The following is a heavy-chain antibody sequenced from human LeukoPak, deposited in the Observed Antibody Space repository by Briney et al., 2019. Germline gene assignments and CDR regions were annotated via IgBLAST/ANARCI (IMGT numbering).Heavy chain of an antibody. CDR3: ARVGVSNYPYNWFDP. Sequence: ASVKVSCKASGYTFTSYYMHWVRQAPGQGLEWMGIISPSGGSTSYAQKFQGRVTMTRDTSTSTVYMELSSLRSEDTAVYYCARVGVSNYPYNWFDPWGQGTLVTVSS. CDR1: GYTFTSYY. J-gene: IGHJ5*02. V-gene: IGHV1-46*01. CDR2: ISPSGGST. D-gene: IGHD4-11*01.